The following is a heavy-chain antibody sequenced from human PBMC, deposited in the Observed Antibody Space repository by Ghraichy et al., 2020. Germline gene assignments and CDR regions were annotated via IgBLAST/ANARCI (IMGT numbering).Heavy chain of an antibody. J-gene: IGHJ4*02. V-gene: IGHV3-23*01. CDR1: GFTFSSYA. Sequence: GESLNISCAASGFTFSSYAMSWVRQAPGKGLEWVSAISGSGGSTYYADSVKGRFTISRDNSKNTLYLQMNSLRAEDTAVYYCAKDPTTPWGTTVRGHPYDYWGQGTLVTVSS. CDR2: ISGSGGST. D-gene: IGHD4-11*01. CDR3: AKDPTTPWGTTVRGHPYDY.